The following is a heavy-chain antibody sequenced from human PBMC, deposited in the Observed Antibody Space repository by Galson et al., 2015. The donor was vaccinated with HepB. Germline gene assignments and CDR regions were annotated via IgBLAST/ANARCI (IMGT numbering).Heavy chain of an antibody. Sequence: SLRLSCAASGFTFRSYTMNWVRQAPGKGLEWVSSISGSSSYIYYADSVKGRFTISRDNAKNSLYLQINSLRAEDTAVYYCARGGNGDRPGYWGQGTLVTVSS. J-gene: IGHJ4*02. V-gene: IGHV3-21*01. D-gene: IGHD4-17*01. CDR2: ISGSSSYI. CDR1: GFTFRSYT. CDR3: ARGGNGDRPGY.